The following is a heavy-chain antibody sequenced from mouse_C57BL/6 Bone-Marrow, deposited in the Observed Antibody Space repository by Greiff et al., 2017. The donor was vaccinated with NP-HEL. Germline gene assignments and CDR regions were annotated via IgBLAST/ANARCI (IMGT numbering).Heavy chain of an antibody. V-gene: IGHV7-3*01. CDR1: GFTFTDYY. Sequence: EVHLVESGGGLVQPGGSLSLSCAASGFTFTDYYMSWVRQPPGTALEWLGFIRNKANGYTTEYSASVKGRFTISRDNSQSILYLQMKALRAEDSATYHCARGAEGGFDDWGKGTTLTVSS. CDR3: ARGAEGGFDD. D-gene: IGHD1-1*02. J-gene: IGHJ2*01. CDR2: IRNKANGYTT.